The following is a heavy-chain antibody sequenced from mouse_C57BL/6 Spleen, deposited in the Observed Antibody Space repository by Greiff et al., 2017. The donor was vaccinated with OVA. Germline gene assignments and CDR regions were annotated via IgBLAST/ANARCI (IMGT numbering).Heavy chain of an antibody. V-gene: IGHV5-6*01. D-gene: IGHD1-1*01. CDR1: GFTFSSYG. Sequence: EVMLVESGGDLVKPGGSLKLSCAASGFTFSSYGMSWVRQTPDKRLEWVATISSGGSYTYYPDSVKGRFTISRDNAKNTLYLQMSSLKSEDTAMYYCARHGYYGSSYNWYFDVWGTGTTVTVAS. J-gene: IGHJ1*03. CDR3: ARHGYYGSSYNWYFDV. CDR2: ISSGGSYT.